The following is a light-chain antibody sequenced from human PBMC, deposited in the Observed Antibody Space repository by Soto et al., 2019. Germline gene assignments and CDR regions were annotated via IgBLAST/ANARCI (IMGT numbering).Light chain of an antibody. J-gene: IGLJ2*01. CDR3: QSYDSSLSVVV. CDR2: ESS. CDR1: SSNIGAEYD. Sequence: QSVLTQPSSVSGAPGQTVTISCTGSSSNIGAEYDVQWYQQLPGGAPKLLIYESSDRLSGVPDRFSGSKSGASASLAITGLQAEDEANYYCQSYDSSLSVVVFGGGTKLTVL. V-gene: IGLV1-40*01.